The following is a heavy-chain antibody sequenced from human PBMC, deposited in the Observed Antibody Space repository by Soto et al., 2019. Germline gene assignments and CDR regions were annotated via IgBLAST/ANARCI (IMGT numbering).Heavy chain of an antibody. D-gene: IGHD3-10*02. V-gene: IGHV3-30*03. Sequence: GGSLRLSCAASGFSFSSYGMHWVRQAPGKGLEWVAVISYDGSNKYYADSVKGRFTISRDNSKNTLYLQMNSLRAEDTAVYYCARDHWIVRGVIITNYYYYGMDVWGQGTTVTVSS. CDR3: ARDHWIVRGVIITNYYYYGMDV. CDR1: GFSFSSYG. CDR2: ISYDGSNK. J-gene: IGHJ6*02.